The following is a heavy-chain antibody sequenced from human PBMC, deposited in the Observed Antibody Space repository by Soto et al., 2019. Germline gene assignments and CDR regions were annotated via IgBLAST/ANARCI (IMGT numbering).Heavy chain of an antibody. Sequence: QVQLQESGPGLVKPSETLSLTCTVSGGSISSDYWSWIRQPPGKRLEWIGYIYYSGSTSYNPSFKTRVTTSIDTSKNQCSLNLGSVTAADTAVYYCSKWLARGYYYGMDVWGRGTTVTVTS. V-gene: IGHV4-59*01. D-gene: IGHD2-8*01. CDR3: SKWLARGYYYGMDV. CDR1: GGSISSDY. J-gene: IGHJ6*02. CDR2: IYYSGST.